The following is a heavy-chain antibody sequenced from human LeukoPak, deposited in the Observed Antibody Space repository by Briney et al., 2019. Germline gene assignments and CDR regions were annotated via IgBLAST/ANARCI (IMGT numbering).Heavy chain of an antibody. CDR1: GFTFSRYW. Sequence: GSLRLSCADSGFTFSRYWMSWVRQAPGKGLEWVANIKQDGSEKFYVASVKGRFTISRDNAKNSLYLQMNSLRAEETAVYYCVRDWGGPDDYWGQGTLVTVSS. V-gene: IGHV3-7*01. CDR3: VRDWGGPDDY. CDR2: IKQDGSEK. J-gene: IGHJ4*02. D-gene: IGHD3-16*01.